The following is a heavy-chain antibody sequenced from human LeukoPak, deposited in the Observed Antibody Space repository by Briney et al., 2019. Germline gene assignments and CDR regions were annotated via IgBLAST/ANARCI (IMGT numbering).Heavy chain of an antibody. CDR1: GFTFSSSA. CDR2: INNVGSHI. CDR3: ARDPTQYLRYGYFDS. Sequence: GGSLRLFCSASGFTFSSSAMNWVRQAPGKGLEWVSSINNVGSHIYYADSVRGRFTISRDNAENSVHLQMNSLRAEDTAVYYCARDPTQYLRYGYFDSWGKGALVTVSS. D-gene: IGHD3-9*01. V-gene: IGHV3-21*01. J-gene: IGHJ4*02.